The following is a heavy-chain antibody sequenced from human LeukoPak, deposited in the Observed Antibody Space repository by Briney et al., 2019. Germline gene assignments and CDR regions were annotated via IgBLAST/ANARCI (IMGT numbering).Heavy chain of an antibody. V-gene: IGHV3-30*18. J-gene: IGHJ4*02. D-gene: IGHD5-24*01. CDR1: GFTFSSYG. CDR2: ISYDGSNK. CDR3: AKVAVEMATIFDY. Sequence: GGSLRLSCAASGFTFSSYGMHWVRQAPGKGLEWVAVISYDGSNKYYADSVKGRFTISRDNSKNTLYLQMNSLRAEDTAVYYCAKVAVEMATIFDYWGQGTLVTVS.